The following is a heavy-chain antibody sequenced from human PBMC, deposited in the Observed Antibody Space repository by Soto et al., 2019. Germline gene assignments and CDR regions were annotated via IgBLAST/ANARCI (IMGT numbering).Heavy chain of an antibody. CDR1: GFTFSSYS. Sequence: GGSLRLSCAASGFTFSSYSMSWVRQAPGKGLEWVSGISTSAEGTYYTASVKGRFTISRDNSKNTLYLQMNSLRADDSAIYYCAKDGSSGWYIAYFQHWGRGTLVTVSS. V-gene: IGHV3-23*01. CDR3: AKDGSSGWYIAYFQH. D-gene: IGHD6-19*01. CDR2: ISTSAEGT. J-gene: IGHJ1*01.